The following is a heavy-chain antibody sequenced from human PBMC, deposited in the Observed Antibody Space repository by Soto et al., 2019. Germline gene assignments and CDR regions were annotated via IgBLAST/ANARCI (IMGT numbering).Heavy chain of an antibody. CDR2: IIPISETT. CDR1: GGTFSSYA. CDR3: ARSQGSSTSLEIYYYYYYGMDV. D-gene: IGHD2-2*01. J-gene: IGHJ6*02. V-gene: IGHV1-69*13. Sequence: SVKGACKASGGTFSSYAISWVRQAPGQGLEWMGGIIPISETTNYAQKFQGRVTITADESKSTAYMELSSLRSEDTAVYYCARSQGSSTSLEIYYYYYYGMDVWGQGTTVTVSS.